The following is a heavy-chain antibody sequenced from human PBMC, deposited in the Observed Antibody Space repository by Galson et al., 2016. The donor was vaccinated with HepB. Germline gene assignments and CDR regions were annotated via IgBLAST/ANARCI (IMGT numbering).Heavy chain of an antibody. V-gene: IGHV1-8*02. CDR2: LNPKSGNT. D-gene: IGHD2-21*01. CDR1: GYNFEDYD. J-gene: IGHJ5*01. Sequence: SVKVSCKASGYNFEDYDINWVRQATGQGLESMGWLNPKSGNTGYAPKFQGRVSMTANTAIRTAYLELTRLTSEDTAMYYCVREFHIGAIHAIPPANTWFPPGGQGTLVTVSS. CDR3: VREFHIGAIHAIPPANTWFPP.